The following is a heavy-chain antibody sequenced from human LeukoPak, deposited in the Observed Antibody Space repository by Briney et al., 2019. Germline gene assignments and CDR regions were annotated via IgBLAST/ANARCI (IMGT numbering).Heavy chain of an antibody. CDR2: IYYSGST. V-gene: IGHV4-59*01. Sequence: PSETLSLTCTVSGGSISSYYWSWIRQPPGKGLEWIGYIYYSGSTNYNPSLKSRVTISVDTSKNQFSLKLSSVTAADTAVYYCARGSSGWYGGKLWFDPWRQGTLVTVSS. D-gene: IGHD6-19*01. J-gene: IGHJ5*02. CDR1: GGSISSYY. CDR3: ARGSSGWYGGKLWFDP.